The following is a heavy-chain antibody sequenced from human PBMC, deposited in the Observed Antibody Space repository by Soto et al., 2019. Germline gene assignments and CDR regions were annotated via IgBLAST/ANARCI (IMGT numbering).Heavy chain of an antibody. J-gene: IGHJ4*02. V-gene: IGHV3-7*01. CDR3: ARVRTPFKYYFDY. Sequence: EVQLVESGGGLVQPGGSLRLSCAASGFTFSSYWMSWVRQAPGKGLEWVADIKQDGREKYYVDSVKGRFTISRDNAKNSLYLQMNSLRAEDTAVYYCARVRTPFKYYFDYWGQGTLVTVSP. CDR1: GFTFSSYW. CDR2: IKQDGREK.